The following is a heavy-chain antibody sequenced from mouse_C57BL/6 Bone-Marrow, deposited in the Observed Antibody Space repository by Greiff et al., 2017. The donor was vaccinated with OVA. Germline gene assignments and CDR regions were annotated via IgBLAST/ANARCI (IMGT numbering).Heavy chain of an antibody. J-gene: IGHJ3*01. CDR2: IDPSDRYT. CDR3: AGQLRLGWFAY. CDR1: GYTFTSYW. Sequence: VQLQQPGAELVMPGASVKLSCKASGYTFTSYWMHWVKQRPGQGLEWIGEIDPSDRYTNYNKKFKGKAKLTVDKSSSTAYMQLSSLTSEDSAVYYCAGQLRLGWFAYWGQGTLVTVSA. D-gene: IGHD3-2*02. V-gene: IGHV1-69*01.